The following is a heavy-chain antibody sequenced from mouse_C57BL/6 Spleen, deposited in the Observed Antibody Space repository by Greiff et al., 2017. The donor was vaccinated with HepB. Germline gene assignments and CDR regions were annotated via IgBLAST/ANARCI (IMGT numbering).Heavy chain of an antibody. V-gene: IGHV2-9-1*01. D-gene: IGHD2-4*01. J-gene: IGHJ4*01. CDR2: IWTGGGT. CDR1: GFSLTSYA. CDR3: ARNYDYDVDYAMDY. Sequence: VQLKESGPGLVAPSQSLSITCTVSGFSLTSYAISWVRQPPGKGLEWLGVIWTGGGTNYNSALKSRLSISKDNSKSQVFLKMNSLQTDDTARYYCARNYDYDVDYAMDYWGQGTSVTVSS.